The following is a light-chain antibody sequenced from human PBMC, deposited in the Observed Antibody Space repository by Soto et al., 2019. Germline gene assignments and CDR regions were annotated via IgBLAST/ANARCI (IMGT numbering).Light chain of an antibody. Sequence: QSVLTQPASVSDSPGQSITISCTGTSSDVGGSNFVSWYQQHPGKPPKLIIYDVANRPSGVSNRFSGSKSGSTASLIISRLQTEDEADYYCCSSTGISTLLFATGTKVTVL. CDR3: CSSTGISTLL. J-gene: IGLJ1*01. CDR1: SSDVGGSNF. V-gene: IGLV2-14*03. CDR2: DVA.